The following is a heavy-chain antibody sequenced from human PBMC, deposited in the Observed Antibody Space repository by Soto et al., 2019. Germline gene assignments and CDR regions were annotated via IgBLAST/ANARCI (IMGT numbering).Heavy chain of an antibody. Sequence: EVQLVESGGGLVQPGGSLRLSCGASGFSFSSYWMSWVRQAPGKGLEWVANIKQDGSEKYYVESVKGRFTISRDNAKNSLYLQMNSLRAEDTAVYYCARIYRFGETDYYGLDVWGQGTTVTVSS. CDR3: ARIYRFGETDYYGLDV. J-gene: IGHJ6*02. CDR2: IKQDGSEK. V-gene: IGHV3-7*05. D-gene: IGHD3-10*01. CDR1: GFSFSSYW.